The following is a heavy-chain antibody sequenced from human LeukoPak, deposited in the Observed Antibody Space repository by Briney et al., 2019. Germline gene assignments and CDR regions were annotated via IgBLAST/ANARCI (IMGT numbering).Heavy chain of an antibody. Sequence: PGRSLRLSCAASGFTFSSYAMHWVRQAPGKGLEWVAVISYDGSNKYYADPVKGRFTISRDNSKNTLYLQMNSLRAEDTAVYYCARDIVVRRGHGMDVWGQGTTVTVSS. CDR1: GFTFSSYA. CDR2: ISYDGSNK. CDR3: ARDIVVRRGHGMDV. V-gene: IGHV3-30-3*01. D-gene: IGHD2-15*01. J-gene: IGHJ6*02.